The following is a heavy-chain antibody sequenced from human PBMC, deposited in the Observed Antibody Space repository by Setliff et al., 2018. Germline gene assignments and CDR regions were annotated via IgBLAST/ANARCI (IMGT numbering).Heavy chain of an antibody. Sequence: PSETLSLTCTVSGGAIGNNIYYWGWIRRPPGKGLEWIGSIYFSGSTYYNPSLKSRVSMSVDSSKNQFSLNLNSVTAADTGVYYCARHVGPADRADYCQHWGQGTLVTV. J-gene: IGHJ1*01. CDR3: ARHVGPADRADYCQH. V-gene: IGHV4-39*01. CDR1: GGAIGNNIYY. CDR2: IYFSGST.